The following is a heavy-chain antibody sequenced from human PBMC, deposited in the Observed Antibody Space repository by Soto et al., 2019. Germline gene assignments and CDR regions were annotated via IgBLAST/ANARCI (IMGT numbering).Heavy chain of an antibody. D-gene: IGHD2-2*01. CDR3: AKDTRLVPAATDY. CDR2: ISGSCGST. CDR1: GFTFSSYA. V-gene: IGHV3-23*01. J-gene: IGHJ4*02. Sequence: GGSLRLSCAASGFTFSSYAMSWVRQAPGKGLEWVSAISGSCGSTYYADSVKGRFTISRDNSKNTLYLQMNSLRAEDTAVYYCAKDTRLVPAATDYWGQGTLVTVPQ.